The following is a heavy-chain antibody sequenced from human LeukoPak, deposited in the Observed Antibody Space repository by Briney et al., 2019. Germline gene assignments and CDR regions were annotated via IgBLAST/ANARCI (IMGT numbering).Heavy chain of an antibody. CDR3: ARRALSSGYYPQFDY. J-gene: IGHJ4*02. CDR2: IKQDGNEK. V-gene: IGHV3-7*01. D-gene: IGHD3-22*01. Sequence: GGSLRLSCAASGFTFSSYWMSWVRQAPGKGLEWVANIKQDGNEKYYVDSVKGRFTISRDNAKNSLYLQMNSLRAEDTAVYYCARRALSSGYYPQFDYWGQGTLVTVSS. CDR1: GFTFSSYW.